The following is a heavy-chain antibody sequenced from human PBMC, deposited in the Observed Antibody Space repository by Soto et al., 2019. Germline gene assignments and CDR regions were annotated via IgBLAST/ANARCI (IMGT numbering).Heavy chain of an antibody. V-gene: IGHV3-15*07. CDR1: GFTFTDAW. CDR2: IKSKTDDGTT. Sequence: GGSLRLSCAASGFTFTDAWMSWVRQAPGKGLEWVGRIKSKTDDGTTDYAAPVKGRFTISRDDSKNTLYLQMNSLETEDTAVYYCTTDAFHSTGYADAFDIWGQGTMVTVSS. D-gene: IGHD3-22*01. J-gene: IGHJ3*02. CDR3: TTDAFHSTGYADAFDI.